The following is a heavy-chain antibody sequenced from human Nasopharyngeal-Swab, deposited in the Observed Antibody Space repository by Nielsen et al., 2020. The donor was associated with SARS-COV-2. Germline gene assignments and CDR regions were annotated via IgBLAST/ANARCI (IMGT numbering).Heavy chain of an antibody. Sequence: GESLKISCAASGFTFSSYGMHWVRQAPGKGLEWVAVISYDGSNKYYADSVKGRFTISRDNSKNTLYLQMNSLRAEDTAVYYCARDRGYCSGGSCYHFDYWGQGTLVTVSS. J-gene: IGHJ4*02. V-gene: IGHV3-30*03. CDR1: GFTFSSYG. CDR2: ISYDGSNK. D-gene: IGHD2-15*01. CDR3: ARDRGYCSGGSCYHFDY.